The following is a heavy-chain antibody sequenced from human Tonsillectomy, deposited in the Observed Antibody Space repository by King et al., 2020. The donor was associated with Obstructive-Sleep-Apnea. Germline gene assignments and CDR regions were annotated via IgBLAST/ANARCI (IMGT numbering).Heavy chain of an antibody. CDR2: IRYEASDK. Sequence: QLVQSGGGVVQPGGSLRLSCVASGFSISSSVMQWVRQAPGKGLEWVAFIRYEASDKSETHSVRGRFTISRDSSRNTLYLQMNSLRPEDTAVYHCAKESVSPFDYWGQGTLVTVSS. CDR1: GFSISSSV. J-gene: IGHJ4*02. V-gene: IGHV3-30*02. CDR3: AKESVSPFDY.